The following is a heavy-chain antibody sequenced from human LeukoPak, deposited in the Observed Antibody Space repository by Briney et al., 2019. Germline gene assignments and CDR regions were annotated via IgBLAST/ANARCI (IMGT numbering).Heavy chain of an antibody. CDR3: ARGFRWFGELFFDY. V-gene: IGHV3-21*04. J-gene: IGHJ4*02. CDR2: ISSITSFI. CDR1: GFTFSSYN. D-gene: IGHD3-10*01. Sequence: SGGSLRLSCAASGFTFSSYNMNWVRQAPGKGLEWVSSISSITSFINYADSVKGRFTISRDNAKNSLYLQMNSLRAEDTALYHCARGFRWFGELFFDYWGQGTLVTVSS.